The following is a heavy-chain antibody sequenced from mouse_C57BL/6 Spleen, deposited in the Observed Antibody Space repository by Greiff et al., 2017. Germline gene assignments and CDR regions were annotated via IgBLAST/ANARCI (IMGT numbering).Heavy chain of an antibody. D-gene: IGHD1-1*01. Sequence: VQLQQSGAELVKPGASVKMSCKASGYTFTSYWITWVKQRPGQGLEWIGDIYPGSGSTNYNEKFKSKATLTVDTSSSTAYMQLSSLTSEDSAVYYCARGGTTEGYWYFDVWGTGTTVTVSS. V-gene: IGHV1-55*01. J-gene: IGHJ1*03. CDR1: GYTFTSYW. CDR2: IYPGSGST. CDR3: ARGGTTEGYWYFDV.